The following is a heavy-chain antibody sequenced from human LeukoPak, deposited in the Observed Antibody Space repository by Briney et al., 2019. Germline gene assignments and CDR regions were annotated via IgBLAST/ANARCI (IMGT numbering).Heavy chain of an antibody. J-gene: IGHJ4*02. D-gene: IGHD6-13*01. CDR1: GFIFSDYY. Sequence: GGSLRLSCAASGFIFSDYYMSWIRQAPGKGLEFVAYISSDGTANYYADSVKGRFTISGDNAQNSVHLEITNLRAEDTAVYYCAREFWYRFEIWGQGTAVTVSS. CDR2: ISSDGTAN. V-gene: IGHV3-11*04. CDR3: AREFWYRFEI.